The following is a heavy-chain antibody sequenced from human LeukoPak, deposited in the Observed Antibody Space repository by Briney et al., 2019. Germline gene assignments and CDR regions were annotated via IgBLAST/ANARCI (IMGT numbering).Heavy chain of an antibody. V-gene: IGHV4-38-2*02. CDR2: IYHSGNT. D-gene: IGHD4-17*01. Sequence: SETLSLTCTVSGYSISNSYYWGWIRQPPGKGLEWIGSIYHSGNTYYNPSLKSRVTISVDTSKNQFYLKLSSVTAADTAVYYCARAGYGDSDFDYWGQGTLVTVSS. CDR3: ARAGYGDSDFDY. J-gene: IGHJ4*02. CDR1: GYSISNSYY.